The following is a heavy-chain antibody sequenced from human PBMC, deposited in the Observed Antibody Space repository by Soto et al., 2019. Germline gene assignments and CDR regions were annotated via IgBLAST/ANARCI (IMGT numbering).Heavy chain of an antibody. CDR3: VRDWGLAGLLDY. Sequence: PGGSLRLSCAASGFTFRTYSMHWVRQVPGKGLEWVSYISSNGATIHYAESVKGRFTISRDNAKNSLFLLMNSLRGDDTAIYYCVRDWGLAGLLDYWGQGTLVTVSS. J-gene: IGHJ4*02. V-gene: IGHV3-48*04. D-gene: IGHD3-16*01. CDR2: ISSNGATI. CDR1: GFTFRTYS.